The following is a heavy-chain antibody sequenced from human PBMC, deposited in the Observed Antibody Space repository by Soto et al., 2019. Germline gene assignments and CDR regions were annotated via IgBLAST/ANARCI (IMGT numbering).Heavy chain of an antibody. V-gene: IGHV3-33*01. Sequence: QVQLVESGGGVVQPGRSLRLSCAASEFTFSTYGMHWVRQAPGKGLEWVAVIWHDGSKKYYADSVKGRFTISRDNYKITHYLQMHRLTAEDTAVYYCARANVGGAAHFDYWGQGTLVTVSS. CDR2: IWHDGSKK. CDR3: ARANVGGAAHFDY. D-gene: IGHD2-8*01. CDR1: EFTFSTYG. J-gene: IGHJ4*02.